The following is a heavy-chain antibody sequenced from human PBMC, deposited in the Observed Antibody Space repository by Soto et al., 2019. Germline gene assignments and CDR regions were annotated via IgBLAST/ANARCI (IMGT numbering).Heavy chain of an antibody. CDR1: GFTFTSAW. CDR3: TTWRREKSCTSVSCYGDGAY. D-gene: IGHD2-2*01. J-gene: IGHJ4*02. CDR2: IKSGTVGGRV. Sequence: EVPLVESGGALVKPGESLTLSCAASGFTFTSAWRTWVRQAQGKGLEWFGRIKSGTVGGRVDTPAPVKGRLTISRDDSKNTFYLQMNSLKSEDTAVYYCTTWRREKSCTSVSCYGDGAYWGQGTLVTVSS. V-gene: IGHV3-15*02.